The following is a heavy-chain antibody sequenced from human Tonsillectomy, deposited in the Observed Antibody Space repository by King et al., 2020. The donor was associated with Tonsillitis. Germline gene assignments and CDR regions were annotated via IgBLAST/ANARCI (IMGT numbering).Heavy chain of an antibody. CDR3: ARLYGDYPFFYFDY. Sequence: VQLQQSGPGLVKPSQTLSLTCAISGDSVSRNSAAWSWIRQSPSRGLEWLGRTYYRSKWYNDYAVSVKSRITINPDTSKNRFSLQLNSVTPEDTAVYCCARLYGDYPFFYFDYWGQGTLVTVSS. D-gene: IGHD4-17*01. V-gene: IGHV6-1*01. CDR1: GDSVSRNSAA. J-gene: IGHJ4*02. CDR2: TYYRSKWYN.